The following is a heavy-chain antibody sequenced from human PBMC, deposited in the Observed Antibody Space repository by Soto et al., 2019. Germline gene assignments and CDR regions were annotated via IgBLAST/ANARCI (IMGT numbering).Heavy chain of an antibody. CDR2: ISGSGGST. V-gene: IGHV3-23*01. J-gene: IGHJ4*02. CDR1: GFTFSSYA. Sequence: GGSLRLSCAASGFTFSSYAMSWVRQAPGKGLEWVSAISGSGGSTYYADSVKGRFTISRDNSKNTLYLQMNSLRAEDTAVYYCAKDYAIFGVVIGPFDYWGQGTLVTVSS. CDR3: AKDYAIFGVVIGPFDY. D-gene: IGHD3-3*01.